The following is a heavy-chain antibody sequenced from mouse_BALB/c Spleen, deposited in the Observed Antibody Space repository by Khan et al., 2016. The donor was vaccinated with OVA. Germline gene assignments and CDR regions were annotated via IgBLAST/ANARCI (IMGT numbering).Heavy chain of an antibody. D-gene: IGHD2-10*01. Sequence: QIQLVQSGPELKKPGETVKISCKASGYTFTNYGMNWVKQSPGKALKWMGWINTYTGEPTYADDFKGRFAFSLETSASTAYLQINNLKNEDTATYFGAKPPYFSETLDYWGQGTSVTVSS. J-gene: IGHJ4*01. CDR2: INTYTGEP. V-gene: IGHV9-3-1*01. CDR3: AKPPYFSETLDY. CDR1: GYTFTNYG.